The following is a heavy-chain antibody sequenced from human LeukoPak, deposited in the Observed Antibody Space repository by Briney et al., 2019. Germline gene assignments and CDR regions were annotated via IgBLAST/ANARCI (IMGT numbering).Heavy chain of an antibody. D-gene: IGHD1-26*01. CDR2: SDVGDGGT. CDR1: GFTFSSYA. J-gene: IGHJ4*02. V-gene: IGHV3-23*01. CDR3: ARDRSGSTH. Sequence: PGGSLRLSCAASGFTFSSYAMTWVRQAPGKGLEWVSTSDVGDGGTYYADSVQGRFTISRDNPKNTLYLQMNSLTADDTAVYYCARDRSGSTHGGPGTLVTVSS.